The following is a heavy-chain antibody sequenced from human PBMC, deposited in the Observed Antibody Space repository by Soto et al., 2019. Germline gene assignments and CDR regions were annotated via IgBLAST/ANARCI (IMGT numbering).Heavy chain of an antibody. Sequence: GGSLRLSCAAAGFTVDSYSINWVRQAPGKGLEWVSYISSSSGSIFYADSVRGRFTISRDNAENSVYLEMDRLRAEDTALYYCARDVDADFRTDFDYWGRGTLVTVSS. CDR1: GFTVDSYS. J-gene: IGHJ4*02. CDR2: ISSSSGSI. D-gene: IGHD4-17*01. CDR3: ARDVDADFRTDFDY. V-gene: IGHV3-48*04.